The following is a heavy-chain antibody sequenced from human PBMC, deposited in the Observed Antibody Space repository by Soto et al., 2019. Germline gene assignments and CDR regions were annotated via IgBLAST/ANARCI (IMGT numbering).Heavy chain of an antibody. CDR2: IYFTGST. CDR1: GDTVNNGYYF. D-gene: IGHD6-19*01. V-gene: IGHV4-30-4*01. J-gene: IGHJ5*02. CDR3: ARGALVAVVAVLRRELDP. Sequence: PSETLSLTCTVSGDTVNNGYYFWSWIRQSPGKGLEWVVYIYFTGSTYYSPSLQSRLHISMDKSKNHFSLAMTSVTVADTAVYFCARGALVAVVAVLRRELDPWGPGLLVTVSS.